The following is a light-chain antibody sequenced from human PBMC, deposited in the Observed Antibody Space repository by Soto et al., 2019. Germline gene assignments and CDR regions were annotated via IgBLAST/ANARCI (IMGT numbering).Light chain of an antibody. CDR3: GTWDSSLSAYV. J-gene: IGLJ1*01. CDR2: DNN. Sequence: QSALTQPPSVSAAPGQKVTICCSGSSSNIGNNYVSWYQQLPGTAPKLLIYDNNKRPSGIPDRFSGSKSGTSATLGITGLQTGDEADYYCGTWDSSLSAYVFGTGTKVNVL. V-gene: IGLV1-51*01. CDR1: SSNIGNNY.